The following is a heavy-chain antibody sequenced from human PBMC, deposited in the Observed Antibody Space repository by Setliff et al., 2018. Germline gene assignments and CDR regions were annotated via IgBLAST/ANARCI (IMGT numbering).Heavy chain of an antibody. CDR1: GVSISSYY. CDR2: IQKSGGT. V-gene: IGHV4-59*08. D-gene: IGHD3-10*01. Sequence: SETLSLTCNVSGVSISSYYWSWIRQPPGKGLESIGYIQKSGGTNYNPALKSRVTISVDTSTNQFSLKLRSVTAADTAVYYCARGSTMIQGVRLYYHGLDVWGQGTTVTVSS. CDR3: ARGSTMIQGVRLYYHGLDV. J-gene: IGHJ6*02.